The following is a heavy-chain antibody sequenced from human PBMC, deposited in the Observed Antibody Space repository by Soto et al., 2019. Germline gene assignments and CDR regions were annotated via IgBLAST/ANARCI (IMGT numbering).Heavy chain of an antibody. CDR3: AKFYGGNSAHTYAIDP. CDR2: ISSRGGST. Sequence: EVQLLESGGGLVQPGGSLRLSCAASGFTFSSYAMSWVRQAPGKGLEWVSTISSRGGSTHYADSVKGRFTISRDNPKTTLYPQMTSLRAEDTAVYYCAKFYGGNSAHTYAIDPWGQGTLVTVSS. V-gene: IGHV3-23*01. D-gene: IGHD2-21*02. J-gene: IGHJ5*02. CDR1: GFTFSSYA.